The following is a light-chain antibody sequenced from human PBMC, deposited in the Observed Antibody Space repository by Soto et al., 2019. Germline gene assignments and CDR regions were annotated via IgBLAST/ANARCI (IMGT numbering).Light chain of an antibody. CDR1: QSLLHSIGYNY. CDR2: LGS. J-gene: IGKJ3*01. CDR3: MQALQTPLT. V-gene: IGKV2-28*01. Sequence: DIVMTQSPLSLSVTPGEPASISCRSSQSLLHSIGYNYLDWYLQKPGQSPQLLIYLGSSRASGVPDRFRGSGSGTDFTLKISRVEAEDVGVYYCMQALQTPLTFGPGTKVDIK.